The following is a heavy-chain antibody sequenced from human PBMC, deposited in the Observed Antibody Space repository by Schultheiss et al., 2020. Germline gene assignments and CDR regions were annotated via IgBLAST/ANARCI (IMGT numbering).Heavy chain of an antibody. Sequence: SETLSITCTVSGGSISSGDYYWSWIRQHPGKGLEWIGHMYHTGRTYYNPSLESRVIISLDTSKSQVSLNLNSVTAADTAVYYCARGSHMVRGVMIPMDVWGKGTTVTVSS. CDR1: GGSISSGDYY. J-gene: IGHJ6*03. D-gene: IGHD3-10*01. V-gene: IGHV4-31*03. CDR2: MYHTGRT. CDR3: ARGSHMVRGVMIPMDV.